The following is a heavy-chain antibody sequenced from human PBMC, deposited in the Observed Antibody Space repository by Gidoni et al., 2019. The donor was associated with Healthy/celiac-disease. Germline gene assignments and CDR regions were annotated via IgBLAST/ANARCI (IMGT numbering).Heavy chain of an antibody. CDR1: GGSFSGYS. CDR2: INHSGST. CDR3: ASQARFGESLLFDY. V-gene: IGHV4-34*01. J-gene: IGHJ4*02. Sequence: QVQLQQWGAGLFTPSETLSLTCAVYGGSFSGYSWRWIRQPPGKGLEWIGEINHSGSTNYNPSLKSRVTISVDKSKNQFSLKLSSVTAADTAVYYCASQARFGESLLFDYWGQGTLVTVSS. D-gene: IGHD3-10*01.